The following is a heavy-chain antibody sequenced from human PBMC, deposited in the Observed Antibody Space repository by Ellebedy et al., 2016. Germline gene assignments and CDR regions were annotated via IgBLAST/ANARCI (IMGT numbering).Heavy chain of an antibody. CDR1: GGSISSYY. D-gene: IGHD3-16*02. CDR3: ARDRTYYDYVWGSYRSTPYHAFDI. V-gene: IGHV4-4*07. J-gene: IGHJ3*02. CDR2: IYTSGST. Sequence: SETLSLTXTVSGGSISSYYWSWIRQPAGKGLEWIGRIYTSGSTNYNPSLKSRVTMSVDTSKNQFSLKLSSVTAADTAVYYCARDRTYYDYVWGSYRSTPYHAFDIWGQGTMVTVSS.